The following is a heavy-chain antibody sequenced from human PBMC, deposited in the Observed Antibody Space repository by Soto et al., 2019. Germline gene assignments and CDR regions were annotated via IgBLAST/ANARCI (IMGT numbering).Heavy chain of an antibody. J-gene: IGHJ4*02. CDR2: IYYSGST. D-gene: IGHD3-22*01. CDR3: MLGSGWKDFDY. V-gene: IGHV4-30-2*03. CDR1: GGSISSGGYS. Sequence: SETLSLTCAVSGGSISSGGYSWSWIRQPPGKGLEWIGSIYYSGSTYYNPSLKSRVTISVDTSKNQFSLKLSSVTAADTAVYYCMLGSGWKDFDYWGQGALVTVSS.